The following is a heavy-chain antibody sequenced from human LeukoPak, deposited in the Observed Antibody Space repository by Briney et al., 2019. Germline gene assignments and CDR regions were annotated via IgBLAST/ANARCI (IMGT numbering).Heavy chain of an antibody. CDR3: AREGGIVVV. CDR2: IYHSGST. CDR1: GYSISSGYY. V-gene: IGHV4-38-2*02. Sequence: SETLSLTCTVSGYSISSGYYWGWIRQPPGKGLEWIGSIYHSGSTYYNPSLKSRVTISVDTSKNQFSLKLSSVTAADTAVYYCAREGGIVVVWGQGTLVTVSS. D-gene: IGHD2-2*01. J-gene: IGHJ4*02.